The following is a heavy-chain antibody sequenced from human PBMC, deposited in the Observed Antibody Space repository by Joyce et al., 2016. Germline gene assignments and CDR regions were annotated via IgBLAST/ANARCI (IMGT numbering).Heavy chain of an antibody. J-gene: IGHJ2*01. CDR2: SNLNRGGT. CDR1: GYTFTDYY. V-gene: IGHV1-2*02. Sequence: QVQLVQSGAEVKKPGASVKVSCKASGYTFTDYYIHGVRQAPWQGLEGMGGSNLNRGGTEYPQKFQGRVTMTRDTAIRTAYMELTGLRSDDTAVYYCARGDLRTSSPLFWYFALWGRGTLVTVSS. CDR3: ARGDLRTSSPLFWYFAL. D-gene: IGHD2-2*01.